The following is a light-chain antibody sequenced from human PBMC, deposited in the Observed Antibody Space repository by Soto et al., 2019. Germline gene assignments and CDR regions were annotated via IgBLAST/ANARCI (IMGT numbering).Light chain of an antibody. CDR1: SSDIGGYNF. CDR3: SSYTTSTSII. Sequence: QSALTQPASVSGSPGQSITISCTGTSSDIGGYNFVSWYQQFPGEAPKLVIYDVNIRPSGISYRFSGSTSGNTASLTISGLQAEDEADYYCSSYTTSTSIIFGGGTKVTVL. J-gene: IGLJ2*01. CDR2: DVN. V-gene: IGLV2-14*03.